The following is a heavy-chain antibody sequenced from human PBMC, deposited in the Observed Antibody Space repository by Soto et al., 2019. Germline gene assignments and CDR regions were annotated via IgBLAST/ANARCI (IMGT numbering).Heavy chain of an antibody. Sequence: QVQLVESGGGVVQPGRSLRLSCAASGFTFDDSGMHWVRQAPGKGLEWVAVIWFDGSTKYYVDSVEGRFTISRDNSKNTLYLQMNSLRAEDTAVYYCARAWPVREVRGVMILSGYGMDVWGQGTTVTVSS. CDR1: GFTFDDSG. V-gene: IGHV3-33*01. CDR2: IWFDGSTK. D-gene: IGHD3-10*01. CDR3: ARAWPVREVRGVMILSGYGMDV. J-gene: IGHJ6*02.